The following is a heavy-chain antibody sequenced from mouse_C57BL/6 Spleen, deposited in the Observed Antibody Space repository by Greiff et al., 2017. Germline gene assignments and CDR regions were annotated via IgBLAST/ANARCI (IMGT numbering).Heavy chain of an antibody. D-gene: IGHD2-5*01. CDR3: VRQGLYSNYFYYFDY. V-gene: IGHV10-1*01. Sequence: DVMLVESGGGLVQPKGSLKLSCAASGFSFNTYAMNWVRQAPGKGLEWVARIRSKSNNYATYYADSVKDRFTISRDDSESMLYLQMNNLKTEDTAMYYCVRQGLYSNYFYYFDYWGQGTTLTVSS. CDR1: GFSFNTYA. J-gene: IGHJ2*01. CDR2: IRSKSNNYAT.